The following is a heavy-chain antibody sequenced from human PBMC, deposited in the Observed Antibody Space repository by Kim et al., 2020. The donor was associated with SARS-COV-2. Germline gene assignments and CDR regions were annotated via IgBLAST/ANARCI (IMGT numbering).Heavy chain of an antibody. CDR1: GFTFSSYG. CDR2: ISYDGSNK. V-gene: IGHV3-30*18. J-gene: IGHJ4*02. CDR3: AKGGGYNGKDFDY. Sequence: GGSLRLSCAASGFTFSSYGMHWVRQAPGKGLEWVAVISYDGSNKNYADSVKGRFTISRDNSKNTLYLQMNSLRAEDTTVYYCAKGGGYNGKDFDYWGQGTLVTVSS. D-gene: IGHD5-12*01.